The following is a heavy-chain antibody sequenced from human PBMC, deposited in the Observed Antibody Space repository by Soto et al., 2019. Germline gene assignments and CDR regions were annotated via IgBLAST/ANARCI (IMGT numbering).Heavy chain of an antibody. CDR2: ISSSGSTI. D-gene: IGHD3-3*01. CDR3: ASYYDFWSGQN. J-gene: IGHJ4*02. Sequence: GGSLRLSCAASGFTFSLFAMSWVRQAPGKGLEWVSYISSSGSTIYYADSVKGRFTISRDNAKNSLYLQMNSLRAEDTAVYYCASYYDFWSGQNCGQGTLVTVSS. CDR1: GFTFSLFA. V-gene: IGHV3-48*03.